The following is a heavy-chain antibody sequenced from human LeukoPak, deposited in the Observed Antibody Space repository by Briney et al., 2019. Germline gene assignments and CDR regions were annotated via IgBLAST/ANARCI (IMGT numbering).Heavy chain of an antibody. V-gene: IGHV3-7*01. J-gene: IGHJ4*02. CDR3: ARGPLIWGRLTFYFDY. Sequence: GGSLRLSCAASGFTFSSYWMSWVRQAPGKGLEWVANIKQDGSETYYVDSVKGRFTISRDNAKNSLYLQMNSLRAEDTAVYYCARGPLIWGRLTFYFDYWGQGTLVTVSS. CDR2: IKQDGSET. D-gene: IGHD3-10*01. CDR1: GFTFSSYW.